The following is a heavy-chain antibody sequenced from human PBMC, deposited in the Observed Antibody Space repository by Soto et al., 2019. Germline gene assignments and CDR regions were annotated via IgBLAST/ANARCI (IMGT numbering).Heavy chain of an antibody. V-gene: IGHV3-23*01. Sequence: GTLRLSGLASGSTLGSRAMSWVRQAPGERLEWEPTITHRGGDAKYADSVRGRFTISRDNFYNTLSLQMSSLRAEDLAVYSCALGSTDPYPGSRVFDFWGRGTLVSVAS. D-gene: IGHD3-10*01. CDR2: ITHRGGDA. CDR3: ALGSTDPYPGSRVFDF. J-gene: IGHJ4*02. CDR1: GSTLGSRA.